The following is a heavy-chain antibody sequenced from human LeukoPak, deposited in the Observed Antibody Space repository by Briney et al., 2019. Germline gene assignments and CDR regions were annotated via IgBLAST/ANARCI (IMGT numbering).Heavy chain of an antibody. CDR3: AKTGGAAGTSVGDY. D-gene: IGHD6-13*01. V-gene: IGHV3-30*02. Sequence: GGSLRLSCAASGFTFRSYGMHWVRQAPGKGLEWVAFIRYDGSNKYYADSVKGRFTISRDNSKNTLYLQMNSLRAEDTAVYYCAKTGGAAGTSVGDYWGQGTLVTVSS. CDR2: IRYDGSNK. J-gene: IGHJ4*02. CDR1: GFTFRSYG.